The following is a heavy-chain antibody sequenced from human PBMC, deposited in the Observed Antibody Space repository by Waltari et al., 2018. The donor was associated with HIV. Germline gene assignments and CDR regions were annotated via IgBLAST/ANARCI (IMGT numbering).Heavy chain of an antibody. V-gene: IGHV3-23*01. D-gene: IGHD3-22*01. CDR3: AKDLSSISMIIPRSYFDY. Sequence: EVQLLESGGGLVQPGGSLRLSCAASGFTFSSYAMSWVGQAPGNGVEWVSAMSNVGGSTYYADSVEGRFSISRDNSKNTLYLQMNSLRDEDTAVYYCAKDLSSISMIIPRSYFDYWGQGTLVTVSS. J-gene: IGHJ4*02. CDR1: GFTFSSYA. CDR2: MSNVGGST.